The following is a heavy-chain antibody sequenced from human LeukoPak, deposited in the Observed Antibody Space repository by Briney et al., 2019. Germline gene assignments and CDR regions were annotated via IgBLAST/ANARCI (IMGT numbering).Heavy chain of an antibody. D-gene: IGHD3-16*02. J-gene: IGHJ4*02. CDR3: ARAWGSYRTYYFAY. CDR1: GLTVSSNY. V-gene: IGHV3-53*01. Sequence: GGSLRLSCVASGLTVSSNYMTWVRQAPGKGLEWVSIIYSAGTTYYADSVKGRFTISRDNSKNTLYLQMNSLRAEDTAVYYCARAWGSYRTYYFAYWGQGTLVTVSS. CDR2: IYSAGTT.